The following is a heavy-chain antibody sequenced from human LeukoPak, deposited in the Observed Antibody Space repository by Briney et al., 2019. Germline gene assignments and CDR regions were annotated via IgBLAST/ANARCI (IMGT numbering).Heavy chain of an antibody. D-gene: IGHD3-10*01. V-gene: IGHV4-59*08. CDR2: MYYSGST. Sequence: SETLSLTCAVSGGSTNTYFWSWIRQPPGKGLEWIGYMYYSGSTNYNPSLKSRATISMDTSKNQFSLKLNSVTAADTAVYYCARQIAWGVGRFDYWGQGTLATVSA. CDR1: GGSTNTYF. CDR3: ARQIAWGVGRFDY. J-gene: IGHJ4*02.